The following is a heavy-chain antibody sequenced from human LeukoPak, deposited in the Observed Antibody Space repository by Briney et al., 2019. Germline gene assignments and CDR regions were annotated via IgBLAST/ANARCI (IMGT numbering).Heavy chain of an antibody. V-gene: IGHV3-21*01. J-gene: IGHJ4*02. CDR2: ISSSSSYI. Sequence: GGSLRLSCAASGFTFSSYSMNWVRQAPGKGLEWVSSISSSSSYIYYADSVKGRFTISRDNAKNSLYLQMNSLRAEDMAVYYCARVRGYSSRKYYFDYWGQGTLVTVSS. D-gene: IGHD6-13*01. CDR1: GFTFSSYS. CDR3: ARVRGYSSRKYYFDY.